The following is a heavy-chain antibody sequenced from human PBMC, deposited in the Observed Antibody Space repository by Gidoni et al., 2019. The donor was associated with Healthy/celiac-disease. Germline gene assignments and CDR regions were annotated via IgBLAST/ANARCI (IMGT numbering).Heavy chain of an antibody. J-gene: IGHJ4*02. CDR3: AKESPAAGTLGY. Sequence: EVQLLESGGGLVQPGGSLRLSWAASGFTFSSYAMSWVRQAPGKGLEWVSVIRGSGGSTYYADAVKGRFTISRDNSKNPLYLQMNSLRAEDTAVYYCAKESPAAGTLGYWGQGTLVTVSS. V-gene: IGHV3-23*01. D-gene: IGHD6-13*01. CDR1: GFTFSSYA. CDR2: IRGSGGST.